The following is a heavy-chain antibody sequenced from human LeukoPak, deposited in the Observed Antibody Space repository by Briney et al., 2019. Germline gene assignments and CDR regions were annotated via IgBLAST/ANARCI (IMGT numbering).Heavy chain of an antibody. D-gene: IGHD3-22*01. CDR1: GYTFTGYY. CDR2: INPNSGGT. J-gene: IGHJ3*02. Sequence: ASVKVSCKASGYTFTGYYMHWVRQAPGQGLEWMGWINPNSGGTNYAQKFQGRVTMTRDTSISTAYMELSRLRSDDTAVYYCARELRSYYDSSGQASWDALDIWGQGTMVTVSS. V-gene: IGHV1-2*02. CDR3: ARELRSYYDSSGQASWDALDI.